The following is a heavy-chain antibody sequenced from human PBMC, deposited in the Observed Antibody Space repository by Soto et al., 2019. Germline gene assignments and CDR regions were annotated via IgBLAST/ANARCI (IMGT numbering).Heavy chain of an antibody. D-gene: IGHD3-10*01. Sequence: PSETLSLTCTVSGGSVSNDAFYWSWIRQPPGKGLEWIGYMSYIVNTNYNPSLKSRVTISVDPSKKQFSLNLRSVTAADTAMYYCARDLGRDRYGWGDWFDPWGQGILVTVSS. V-gene: IGHV4-61*08. CDR1: GGSVSNDAFY. CDR3: ARDLGRDRYGWGDWFDP. J-gene: IGHJ5*02. CDR2: MSYIVNT.